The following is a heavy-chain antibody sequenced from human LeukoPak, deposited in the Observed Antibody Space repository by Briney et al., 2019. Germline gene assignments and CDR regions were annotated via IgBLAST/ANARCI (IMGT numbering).Heavy chain of an antibody. Sequence: GGSLRLSWAASGFTFSEHWMGWVRQAPGKGLEWVANIKTDGSAKYYVDSVKGRFTVSRDNAKNSLFLQMNSLRVEDTAIYYCTRHGNYNFDSWGQGTLVTVSS. CDR3: TRHGNYNFDS. J-gene: IGHJ4*02. D-gene: IGHD4-17*01. CDR2: IKTDGSAK. CDR1: GFTFSEHW. V-gene: IGHV3-7*01.